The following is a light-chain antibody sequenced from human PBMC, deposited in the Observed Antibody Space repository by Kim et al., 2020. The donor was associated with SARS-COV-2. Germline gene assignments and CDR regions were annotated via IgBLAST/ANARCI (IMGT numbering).Light chain of an antibody. V-gene: IGKV3-15*01. CDR2: GAS. CDR1: QSVTRN. CDR3: QQYNNWPPT. J-gene: IGKJ1*01. Sequence: VSPGERATLSCRASQSVTRNLAWYQQKPGQAPRLLIYGASTRATGIPDRFSGRGSGTEFTLTISSLQSEDFAVYYCQQYNNWPPTFGQGTKVDIK.